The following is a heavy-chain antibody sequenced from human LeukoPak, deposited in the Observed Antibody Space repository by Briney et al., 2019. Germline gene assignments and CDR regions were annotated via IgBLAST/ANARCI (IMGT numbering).Heavy chain of an antibody. D-gene: IGHD3-22*01. CDR3: ERDGYDSSGYFFDY. Sequence: PGGSLRLSCAASGFTFSSYWMHWVRQAPGTGLVWVSRINSDGSSTSYADSLKGRFTISRDNAKNTLYLQMSGGNAEVRAGYCGERDGYDSSGYFFDYWGQGTLVTVSS. CDR1: GFTFSSYW. V-gene: IGHV3-74*01. CDR2: INSDGSST. J-gene: IGHJ4*02.